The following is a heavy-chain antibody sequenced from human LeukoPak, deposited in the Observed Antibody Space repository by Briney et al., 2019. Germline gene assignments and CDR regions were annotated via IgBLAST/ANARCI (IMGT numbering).Heavy chain of an antibody. D-gene: IGHD2-2*01. CDR2: ISGSGGST. CDR1: GFTFSSYV. V-gene: IGHV3-23*01. J-gene: IGHJ6*02. Sequence: GGSLRLSCAASGFTFSSYVMSWVRQAPGKGLEWVSAISGSGGSTYYADSVKGRFTISRDNSKNTLYLQMNSLRAEDTAVYYCAKCGVVPAAKYYYYYYGMDVWGQGTTVTVSS. CDR3: AKCGVVPAAKYYYYYYGMDV.